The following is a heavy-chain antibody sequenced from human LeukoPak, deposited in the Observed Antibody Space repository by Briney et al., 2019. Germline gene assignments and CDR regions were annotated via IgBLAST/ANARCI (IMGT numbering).Heavy chain of an antibody. CDR2: IIPIFGTA. CDR1: GGTFSSYA. D-gene: IGHD3-10*01. V-gene: IGHV1-69*05. Sequence: SVKVSCKASGGTFSSYAISWVRQAPGQGLEWMGGIIPIFGTANYAQKFQGRVTITTDESTSTAYMELSSLRSEDTAVYYCARGLGPYYYGSGSYYTRLVDYWGQGTLVTVSS. J-gene: IGHJ4*02. CDR3: ARGLGPYYYGSGSYYTRLVDY.